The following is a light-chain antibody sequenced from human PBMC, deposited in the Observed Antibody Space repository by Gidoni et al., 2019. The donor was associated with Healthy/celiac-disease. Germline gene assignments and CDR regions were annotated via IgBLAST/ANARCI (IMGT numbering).Light chain of an antibody. CDR1: SSDVGSYNL. CDR2: EGS. CDR3: CSYAGSSTFV. Sequence: SALTQPASLSGSPGQSITISCTGTSSDVGSYNLVSWYQQPPGKAPKLMIYEGSKRPSGVSNRFSGSKSGNTASLTISGLQAEDEADYYCCSYAGSSTFVFGTGTKVTVL. V-gene: IGLV2-23*01. J-gene: IGLJ1*01.